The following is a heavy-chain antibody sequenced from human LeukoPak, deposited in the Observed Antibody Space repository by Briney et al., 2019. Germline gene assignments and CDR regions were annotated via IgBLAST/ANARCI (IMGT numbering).Heavy chain of an antibody. CDR3: ARELLWFGERYEGWFDP. J-gene: IGHJ5*02. CDR2: IYYSGST. CDR1: GGSFSGYY. V-gene: IGHV4-31*11. D-gene: IGHD3-10*01. Sequence: SETLSLTCAVYGGSFSGYYWSWIRQHPGKGLEWIGYIYYSGSTYYNPSLKSRVTISVDTSKNQFSLKLSSVTAADTAVYYCARELLWFGERYEGWFDPWGQGTLVTVSS.